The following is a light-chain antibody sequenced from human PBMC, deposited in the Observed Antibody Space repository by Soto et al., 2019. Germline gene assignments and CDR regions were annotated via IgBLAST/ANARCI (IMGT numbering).Light chain of an antibody. Sequence: EIVMTQSPVTLSVSPGERATLSCRASQNIGSGLAWYQRIPGQAPRLLIYGASTRATGIPARFSGSGSGTEFTLTISSLQSEDSAVYYCQQYNNWPPITFGQGTRLEIK. CDR2: GAS. CDR1: QNIGSG. J-gene: IGKJ5*01. CDR3: QQYNNWPPIT. V-gene: IGKV3-15*01.